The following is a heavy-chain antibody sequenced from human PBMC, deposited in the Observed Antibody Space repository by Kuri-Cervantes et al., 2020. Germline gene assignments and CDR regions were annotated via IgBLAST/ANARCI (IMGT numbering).Heavy chain of an antibody. D-gene: IGHD2-15*01. J-gene: IGHJ3*02. CDR2: INSDGSST. CDR1: GFTFDDYA. Sequence: WGSLRLSCAASGFTFDDYAMHWVRQAPGKGLVWVSRINSDGSSTSYADSVKGRFTISRDNAKNTLYLQMNSLRAEDTAVYYCARGGCSGGSCYSGAFDIWGQGTMVTVSS. CDR3: ARGGCSGGSCYSGAFDI. V-gene: IGHV3-74*01.